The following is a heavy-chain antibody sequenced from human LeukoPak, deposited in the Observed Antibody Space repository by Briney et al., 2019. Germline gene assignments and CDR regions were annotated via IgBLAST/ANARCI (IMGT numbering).Heavy chain of an antibody. Sequence: SETLSLTCGVSGYPINNSYYWVWIRQPPGKGLEWIGSLYHHDSTYYNPSLKSRVTMSVDTSRNQFSLRLSFVTAADTAVYYCARQYDSYFYYYLDLWGTGTTVTVSS. D-gene: IGHD2-2*01. CDR1: GYPINNSYY. CDR2: LYHHDST. J-gene: IGHJ6*03. CDR3: ARQYDSYFYYYLDL. V-gene: IGHV4-38-2*01.